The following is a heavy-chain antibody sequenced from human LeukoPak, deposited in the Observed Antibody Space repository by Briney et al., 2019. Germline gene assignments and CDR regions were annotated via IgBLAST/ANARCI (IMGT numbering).Heavy chain of an antibody. Sequence: SETLSLTCTVSGGSISSGGYYWSWIRQHPGKGLEWIGYIYYSGSTYYNPSLKSRVTISVDTSKNQFSLKLSSVTAADTAVYYCARDHPGRLAAAGYFDYWGQGTLVTVSS. D-gene: IGHD6-13*01. V-gene: IGHV4-31*03. J-gene: IGHJ4*02. CDR3: ARDHPGRLAAAGYFDY. CDR2: IYYSGST. CDR1: GGSISSGGYY.